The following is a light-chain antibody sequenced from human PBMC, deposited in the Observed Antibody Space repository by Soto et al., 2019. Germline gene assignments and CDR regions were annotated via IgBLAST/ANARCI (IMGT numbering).Light chain of an antibody. CDR3: QQYNYWPRT. CDR1: HTVTSN. CDR2: GAS. Sequence: EIMMTQSPATLSVSPGERATLSCRASHTVTSNLAWYQQKPGQAPRLLIYGASTRATGLPARFSGSGSGTDFTLTIYSLQSEDFAVYYCQQYNYWPRTFGQGTKVEIK. J-gene: IGKJ1*01. V-gene: IGKV3-15*01.